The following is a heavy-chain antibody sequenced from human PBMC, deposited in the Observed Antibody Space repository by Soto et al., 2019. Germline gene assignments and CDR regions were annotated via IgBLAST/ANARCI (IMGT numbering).Heavy chain of an antibody. CDR3: ARTGNDYGDYVVNAFDI. V-gene: IGHV3-33*01. J-gene: IGHJ3*02. CDR2: IWYDGSNK. Sequence: QVQLVESGGGVVQPGRSLRLSCAASGFTFSRYGMHWVRQAPGKGLEWVAVIWYDGSNKYYADSVKGRFTISRDNSKNTLYLQMNSLRAENTAVYYCARTGNDYGDYVVNAFDIWGQGTMVTVSS. CDR1: GFTFSRYG. D-gene: IGHD4-17*01.